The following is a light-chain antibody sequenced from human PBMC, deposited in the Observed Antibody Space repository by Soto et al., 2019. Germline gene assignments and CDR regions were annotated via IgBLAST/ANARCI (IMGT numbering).Light chain of an antibody. J-gene: IGKJ1*01. CDR2: ASS. Sequence: AIRMTLSPSSFSASTGDRVTITCRSSQGISSYFTWYQQKPGKAPKLLIYASSTLPRGVPSRFSGSGSGTDFTLTISCMQSADFATYYCQQYYSYPWTFGQGTKVEIK. CDR1: QGISSY. CDR3: QQYYSYPWT. V-gene: IGKV1-8*01.